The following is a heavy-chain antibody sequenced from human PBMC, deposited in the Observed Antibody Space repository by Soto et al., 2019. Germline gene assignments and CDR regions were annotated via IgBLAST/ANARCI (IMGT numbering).Heavy chain of an antibody. CDR1: GYTFTSYG. CDR2: ISAYNGNT. J-gene: IGHJ4*02. V-gene: IGHV1-18*01. D-gene: IGHD3-9*01. Sequence: QVQLVQSGAEVKKPGASVKVSCKASGYTFTSYGISWVRQAPGQGLEWMGWISAYNGNTNYAQKLQGRVTMTTDTSTRTACMELRSLRSDDTAVYYCARRVEDTLRYFDWLRRYYFDYWGQGTLVTVSS. CDR3: ARRVEDTLRYFDWLRRYYFDY.